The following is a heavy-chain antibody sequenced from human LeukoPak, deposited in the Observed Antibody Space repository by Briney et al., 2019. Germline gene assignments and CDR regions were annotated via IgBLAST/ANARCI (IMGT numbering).Heavy chain of an antibody. CDR1: GYTFSNYG. J-gene: IGHJ4*02. D-gene: IGHD2-2*01. CDR2: IRSDDGGT. Sequence: ASLRVSCEASGYTFSNYGVSWVRQAPGEGLEWVGCIRSDDGGTSFAETLKGRVSLSTDTSTSTPYMELRTLRSDDTAVYYCATDFLESEGSTKGYFDYWGQGTLVTVSS. CDR3: ATDFLESEGSTKGYFDY. V-gene: IGHV1-18*01.